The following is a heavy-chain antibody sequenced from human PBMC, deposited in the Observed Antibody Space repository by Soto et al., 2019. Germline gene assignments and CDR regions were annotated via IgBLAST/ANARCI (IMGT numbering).Heavy chain of an antibody. CDR2: IYHSGST. J-gene: IGHJ3*02. D-gene: IGHD3-22*01. CDR1: GGSISSGGYS. CDR3: ASDLAGDYYDGVGAFDI. V-gene: IGHV4-30-2*01. Sequence: PSETLSLTCAVSGGSISSGGYSWSWIRQPPGKGLEWIGYIYHSGSTYYNPSLKSRVTISVDRSKNQFSLKLSSVTAADTAVYYCASDLAGDYYDGVGAFDIWGQGTMVTVSS.